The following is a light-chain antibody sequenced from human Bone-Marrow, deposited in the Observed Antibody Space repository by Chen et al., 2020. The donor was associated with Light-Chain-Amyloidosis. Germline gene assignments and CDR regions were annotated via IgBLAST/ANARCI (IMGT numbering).Light chain of an antibody. CDR1: SSDVGGDNH. CDR3: SSDTITNTLV. Sequence: QSALTQPASVSGSPGQSITISCTGTSSDVGGDNHVSWYQQHPDKAPKLMIYEVTNRPSWVPDRFSGANSDDTASLTISGLQTEVEADYFCSSDTITNTLVVGSGTRVTVL. J-gene: IGLJ1*01. CDR2: EVT. V-gene: IGLV2-14*01.